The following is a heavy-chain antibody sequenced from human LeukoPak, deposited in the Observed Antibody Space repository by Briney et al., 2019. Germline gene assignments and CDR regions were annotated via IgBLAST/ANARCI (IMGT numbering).Heavy chain of an antibody. J-gene: IGHJ4*02. CDR3: ARSIIATRSKFDY. Sequence: PSETLSLTCTVSGGSISSYYWSWIRQPPGKGLEWIGYIYYSGSTNYNPSLKSRVTISVDTSKNQFSLKLSSVTAADTAAYYCARSIIATRSKFDYWGQGNLVTVSS. CDR2: IYYSGST. V-gene: IGHV4-59*08. CDR1: GGSISSYY. D-gene: IGHD1/OR15-1a*01.